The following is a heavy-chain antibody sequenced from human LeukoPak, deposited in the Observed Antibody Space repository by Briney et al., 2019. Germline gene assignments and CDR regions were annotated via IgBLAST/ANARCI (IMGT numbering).Heavy chain of an antibody. Sequence: EASVKVSCKASGYTFTNYYIHWVRQAPGQGLEWMGIFNPGGGSTNYAQKFQGRVTMTRDMSTSTVYMGLSSLRSEDTAVYYCASRRGGSYEALDYWGQGTLVTVSS. CDR1: GYTFTNYY. CDR3: ASRRGGSYEALDY. CDR2: FNPGGGST. V-gene: IGHV1-46*01. J-gene: IGHJ4*02. D-gene: IGHD1-26*01.